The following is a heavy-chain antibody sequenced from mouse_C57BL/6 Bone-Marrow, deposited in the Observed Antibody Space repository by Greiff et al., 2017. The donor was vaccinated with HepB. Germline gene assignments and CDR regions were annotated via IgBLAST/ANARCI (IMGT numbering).Heavy chain of an antibody. CDR2: IDPSDSYT. V-gene: IGHV1-50*01. D-gene: IGHD1-1*01. CDR3: ARGSYYYGSSYVFAY. Sequence: VQLQQSGAELVKPGASVKLSCKASGYTFTSYWMQWVKQRPGQGLEWIGEIDPSDSYTNYNQKFKGKATLTVDTSSSTAYMQLSSLTSEDSAVYYCARGSYYYGSSYVFAYWGQGTLVTVSA. J-gene: IGHJ3*01. CDR1: GYTFTSYW.